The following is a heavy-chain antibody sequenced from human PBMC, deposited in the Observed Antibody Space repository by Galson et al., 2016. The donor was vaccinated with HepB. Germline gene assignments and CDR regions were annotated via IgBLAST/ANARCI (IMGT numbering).Heavy chain of an antibody. CDR1: GFTFSSYG. J-gene: IGHJ3*02. Sequence: SLRLSCAASGFTFSSYGMHWVRQAPGKGLEWVAVISYDGTNKYYEDSVKGRFTISRDNSKNTLYLQMNSLRAEDTAVCYCAKGDILAATHNTAFDIWGQGTMVTVSS. CDR2: ISYDGTNK. V-gene: IGHV3-30*18. D-gene: IGHD2-15*01. CDR3: AKGDILAATHNTAFDI.